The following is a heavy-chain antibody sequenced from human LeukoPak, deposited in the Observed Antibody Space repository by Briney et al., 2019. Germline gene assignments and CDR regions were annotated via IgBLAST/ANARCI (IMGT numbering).Heavy chain of an antibody. J-gene: IGHJ4*02. CDR2: INHSGST. CDR1: GGSFSGYY. CDR3: ASARSSLYYFDY. D-gene: IGHD6-6*01. V-gene: IGHV4-34*01. Sequence: SETLSLTCAVYGGSFSGYYWSWIRQPPEKGLEWIGEINHSGSTNYNPSLKSRVTISVDTSKNQFSLKLSSVTAADTAVYYCASARSSLYYFDYWGQGTLVTVSS.